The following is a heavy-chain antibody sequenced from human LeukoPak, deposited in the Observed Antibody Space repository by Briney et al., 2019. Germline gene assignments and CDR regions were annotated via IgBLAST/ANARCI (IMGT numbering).Heavy chain of an antibody. CDR3: ARDGRAVAGNGGVDALDI. CDR1: GFTFSSYA. D-gene: IGHD6-19*01. V-gene: IGHV3-30-3*01. J-gene: IGHJ3*02. Sequence: PGRSLRLSCAASGFTFSSYAIHWVRQAPGKGLEGVAVISYDGSNKYYADSVKGRFTISRDNSKNTLYLQMNSLRAEDTAVYYCARDGRAVAGNGGVDALDIWGQGTMVTVSS. CDR2: ISYDGSNK.